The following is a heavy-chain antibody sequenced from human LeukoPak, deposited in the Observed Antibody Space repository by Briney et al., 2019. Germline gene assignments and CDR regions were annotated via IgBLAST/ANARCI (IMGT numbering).Heavy chain of an antibody. CDR1: GFTFSSYA. V-gene: IGHV3-23*01. Sequence: GGSLRLSCAASGFTFSSYAMSWVRQAPGKGLEWASAISGSGGSTYYADSVKGRFTISRDNSKNTLYLQMNSLRAEDTAVYYCAKDRIDFWSGYDAFDYWGQGTLVTVSS. CDR3: AKDRIDFWSGYDAFDY. CDR2: ISGSGGST. J-gene: IGHJ4*02. D-gene: IGHD3-3*01.